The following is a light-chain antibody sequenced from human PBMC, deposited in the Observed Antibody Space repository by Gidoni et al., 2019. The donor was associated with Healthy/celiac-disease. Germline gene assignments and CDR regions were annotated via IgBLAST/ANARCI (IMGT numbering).Light chain of an antibody. CDR2: AAS. CDR3: QQSYSTPLT. Sequence: DIQMTQSPSSLSASVGDRVTITCRASQSISSYLNWYQQKPGKDPKLLIYAASSLQSGVPSRFSGSGYGTDFTLTISSLQPEDFETYYCQQSYSTPLTFGQGTRLEIK. J-gene: IGKJ5*01. CDR1: QSISSY. V-gene: IGKV1-39*01.